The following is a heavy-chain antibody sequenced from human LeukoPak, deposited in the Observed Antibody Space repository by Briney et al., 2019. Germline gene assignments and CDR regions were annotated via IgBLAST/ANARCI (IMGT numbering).Heavy chain of an antibody. Sequence: PGGSLRLSCAASGFTVSNDYMSWFRQAPGKGLGCVSVISTCGESYYADSVKGRFDISRDKFTNTVWLQMNSLRDEDTALYYCARSAGAVWGQGTLVTVSS. CDR3: ARSAGAV. V-gene: IGHV3-53*01. J-gene: IGHJ4*02. CDR2: ISTCGES. CDR1: GFTVSNDY.